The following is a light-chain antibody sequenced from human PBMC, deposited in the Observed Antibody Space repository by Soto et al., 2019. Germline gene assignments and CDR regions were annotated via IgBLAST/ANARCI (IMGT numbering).Light chain of an antibody. Sequence: QSVLTQPASVSGSPGQSITISCTGSNSDIGRYDHVSWYQHHPGRAPKLLISEVTKRPSGISDRFSGSKSGYTASPTISGLQAEDEADYYCNSHTSGDFRVFGTGTKVTVL. J-gene: IGLJ1*01. V-gene: IGLV2-14*01. CDR3: NSHTSGDFRV. CDR2: EVT. CDR1: NSDIGRYDH.